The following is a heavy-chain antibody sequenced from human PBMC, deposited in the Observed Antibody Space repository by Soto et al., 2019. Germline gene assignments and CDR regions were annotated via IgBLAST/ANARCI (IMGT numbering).Heavy chain of an antibody. J-gene: IGHJ4*02. CDR3: ARLRGYYYDSSGDYHDY. D-gene: IGHD3-22*01. V-gene: IGHV2-5*02. Sequence: SGPTLVNPTQTLTLTCTFSGFSLSTSGVGVGWIRQPPGKALEWLALIYWDDDKRYSPSLKSRLTITKDTSKNQVVLTMTNMDPVDTATYYCARLRGYYYDSSGDYHDYWRQGTLVTVSS. CDR1: GFSLSTSGVG. CDR2: IYWDDDK.